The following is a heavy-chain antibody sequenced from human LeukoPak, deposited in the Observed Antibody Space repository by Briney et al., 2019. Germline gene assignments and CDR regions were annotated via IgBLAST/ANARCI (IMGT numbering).Heavy chain of an antibody. J-gene: IGHJ4*02. CDR1: GGSFSGYY. CDR3: AISETGTADY. CDR2: INHSGST. Sequence: SETLSLTCAVYGGSFSGYYWSWIRQPPGKGLEWIGEINHSGSTNYNPSLKSQVTISVDTSKNQFSLKLSSVTAADTAVYYCAISETGTADYWGQGTLVTVSS. D-gene: IGHD1-7*01. V-gene: IGHV4-34*01.